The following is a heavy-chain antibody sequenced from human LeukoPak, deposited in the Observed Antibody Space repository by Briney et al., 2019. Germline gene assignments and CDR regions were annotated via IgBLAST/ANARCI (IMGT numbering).Heavy chain of an antibody. D-gene: IGHD2-8*01. CDR1: GFTFSTSH. J-gene: IGHJ4*02. Sequence: GGSLRLSCTASGFTFSTSHMRWVRQAPGKGLEWLSYINYYGQPTYYADSVKGRFTVSRDNAKSSLYLQLNGLRAEDTAVYYCVRDYQWSLGNWGQGTPVTVSS. CDR3: VRDYQWSLGN. V-gene: IGHV3-48*01. CDR2: INYYGQPT.